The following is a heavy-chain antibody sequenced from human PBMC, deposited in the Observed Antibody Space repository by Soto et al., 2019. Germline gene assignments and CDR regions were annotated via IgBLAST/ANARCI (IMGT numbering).Heavy chain of an antibody. D-gene: IGHD3-22*01. V-gene: IGHV3-23*01. CDR1: GFTFSSYA. Sequence: EVQLLESGGGLVQPGGSLRLSCAASGFTFSSYAMSWVRQAPGKGLEWVSAISGSGGSTYYADSVKGRFTISRDNSKNTLYLQMNSLRAEYTAVYYCAKDPGDSSGYYPYGYWGQGTLVTVSS. CDR3: AKDPGDSSGYYPYGY. CDR2: ISGSGGST. J-gene: IGHJ4*02.